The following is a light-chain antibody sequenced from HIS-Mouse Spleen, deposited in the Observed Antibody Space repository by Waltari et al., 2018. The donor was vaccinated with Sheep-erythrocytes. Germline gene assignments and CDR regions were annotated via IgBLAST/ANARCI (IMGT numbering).Light chain of an antibody. Sequence: QSALTQPRSVSGSPRQSVAISCTGTSSSAGGCHYFSCYQQHPGKAPKLMIYDVSKRPSGVPDRFSGSKSGNTASLTISGLQAEDEADYYCCSYAGSYTFWVFGGGTKLTVL. V-gene: IGLV2-11*01. CDR1: SSSAGGCHY. CDR3: CSYAGSYTFWV. J-gene: IGLJ3*02. CDR2: DVS.